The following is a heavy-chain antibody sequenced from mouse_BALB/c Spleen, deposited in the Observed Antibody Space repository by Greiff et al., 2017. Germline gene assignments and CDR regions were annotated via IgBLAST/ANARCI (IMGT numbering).Heavy chain of an antibody. J-gene: IGHJ4*01. V-gene: IGHV6-6*01. Sequence: EVQVVESGGGLVQPGGSMKLSCAASGFTFSDAWMDWVRQSPEKGLEWVAEIRSKANNHATYYAESVKGRFTISRDDYKSSVYLQMNSVRAEDTGIDYCTHGSSYFDAMDYWGQGTSGTVAS. CDR3: THGSSYFDAMDY. CDR2: IRSKANNHAT. D-gene: IGHD1-1*01. CDR1: GFTFSDAW.